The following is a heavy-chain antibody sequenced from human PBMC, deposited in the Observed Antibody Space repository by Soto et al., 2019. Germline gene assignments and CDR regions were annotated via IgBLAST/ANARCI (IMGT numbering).Heavy chain of an antibody. Sequence: QVQLVESGGGVVQPGSSLRLSCAASGFTFTTYAMDWVRQTPGKGLEWVGVITSNGVNARYADSVKGRFTISRDNVHNKLFLQMDSLSPEDTALYFCARDTVGGSWFPLGFWGQGTLVTVSS. CDR2: ITSNGVNA. V-gene: IGHV3-30-3*01. CDR1: GFTFTTYA. J-gene: IGHJ4*02. CDR3: ARDTVGGSWFPLGF. D-gene: IGHD2-15*01.